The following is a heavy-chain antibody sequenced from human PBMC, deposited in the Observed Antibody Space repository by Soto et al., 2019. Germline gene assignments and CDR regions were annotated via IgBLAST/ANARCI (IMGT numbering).Heavy chain of an antibody. CDR3: ARGPPLYYFGSGSYYNKYDY. Sequence: SETLSLTCTVSGVSIISSSYYWGWIRKPPGKGLEWIGEINHSGSTNYNPSLKSRVTISVDTSKNQFSLKLSSVTAADTAVYYCARGPPLYYFGSGSYYNKYDYWGPGTLVTVSS. D-gene: IGHD3-10*01. J-gene: IGHJ4*02. CDR1: GVSIISSSYY. V-gene: IGHV4-39*07. CDR2: INHSGST.